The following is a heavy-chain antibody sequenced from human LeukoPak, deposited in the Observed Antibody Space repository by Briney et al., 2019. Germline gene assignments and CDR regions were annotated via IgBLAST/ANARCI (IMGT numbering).Heavy chain of an antibody. Sequence: SETLSLTCTVSGGSISSYYWSWIRQPPGKGLEWIGYIYYSGSTNYNPSLKSRVTISVDTSKNQFSLKLSSVTAADTAVYYCARARRIVGATGWFDPWGQGTLVTVSS. CDR2: IYYSGST. J-gene: IGHJ5*02. CDR1: GGSISSYY. V-gene: IGHV4-59*01. CDR3: ARARRIVGATGWFDP. D-gene: IGHD1-26*01.